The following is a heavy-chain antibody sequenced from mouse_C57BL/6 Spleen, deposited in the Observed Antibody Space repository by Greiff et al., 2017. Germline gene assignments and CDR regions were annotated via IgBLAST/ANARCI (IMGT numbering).Heavy chain of an antibody. CDR1: GYTFTSYW. Sequence: QVQLQQPGAELVKPGASVKLSCKASGYTFTSYWMQWVKQRPGQGLEWIGEIDPSDSYTNYNQKFKGKATLTVDTSSSTAYMQLSSLTSEDSAVYYCARWEGVFDYWGQGTTLTVSS. V-gene: IGHV1-50*01. CDR3: ARWEGVFDY. CDR2: IDPSDSYT. J-gene: IGHJ2*01. D-gene: IGHD4-1*01.